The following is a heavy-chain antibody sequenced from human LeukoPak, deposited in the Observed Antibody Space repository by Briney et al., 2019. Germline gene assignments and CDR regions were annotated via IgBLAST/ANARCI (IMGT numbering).Heavy chain of an antibody. J-gene: IGHJ6*02. CDR1: GGSISSYY. Sequence: SETLSLTCTVSGGSISSYYWSWIRQPPGKGLEWIGYIYYSGSTNYNPSLKSRVTISVDTSKNQFSLKLSSVTAADTAVYYCARHANDFWSIPLHYYGMDVWGQGTTVTVSS. D-gene: IGHD3-3*01. CDR3: ARHANDFWSIPLHYYGMDV. CDR2: IYYSGST. V-gene: IGHV4-59*08.